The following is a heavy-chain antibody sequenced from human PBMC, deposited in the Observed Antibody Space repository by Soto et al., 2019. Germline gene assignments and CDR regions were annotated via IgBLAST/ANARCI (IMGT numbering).Heavy chain of an antibody. CDR2: IWYDGSNK. CDR3: ARGGYYYDPTGANY. V-gene: IGHV3-33*01. D-gene: IGHD3-22*01. J-gene: IGHJ4*02. Sequence: QVQLVESGGGVVQPGRSLRLSCAASGFTFSSYGMHWVRQAPGKGLEWVAVIWYDGSNKYYADSVKGRFTISRDNSKNTLYLQMNSLRAEDTAVYYCARGGYYYDPTGANYWGQGTLVTVSS. CDR1: GFTFSSYG.